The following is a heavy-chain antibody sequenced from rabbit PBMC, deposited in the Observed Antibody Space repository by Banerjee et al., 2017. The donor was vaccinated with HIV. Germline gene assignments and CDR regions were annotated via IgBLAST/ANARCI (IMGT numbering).Heavy chain of an antibody. CDR1: YYY. J-gene: IGHJ6*01. CDR2: IYTNGGST. Sequence: YYYMCWVRQAPGKGLELIACIYTNGGSTWYASCVNGRFTISRSTSLNTVNLKMTSLTAADTATYFCARGSSYYSYYYVMDLWGPGTLVTVS. D-gene: IGHD8-1*01. CDR3: ARGSSYYSYYYVMDL. V-gene: IGHV1S43*01.